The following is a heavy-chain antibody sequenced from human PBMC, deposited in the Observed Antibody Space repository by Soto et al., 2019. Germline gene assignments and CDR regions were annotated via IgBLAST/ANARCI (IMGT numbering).Heavy chain of an antibody. V-gene: IGHV1-69*13. CDR2: IIPIFGTA. D-gene: IGHD5-18*01. CDR3: ARGTAMVRHAFDI. Sequence: SVKVSCKASGGTFSSYAISWVRQAPGQGLEWMGGIIPIFGTANYAQKFQGRVTITADESTSTAYMELSSLRSEDTAVYYCARGTAMVRHAFDIWAQGTMVTVSS. CDR1: GGTFSSYA. J-gene: IGHJ3*02.